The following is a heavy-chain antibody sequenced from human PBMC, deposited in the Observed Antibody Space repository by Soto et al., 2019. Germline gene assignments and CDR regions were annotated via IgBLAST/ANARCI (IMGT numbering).Heavy chain of an antibody. J-gene: IGHJ4*02. V-gene: IGHV3-30*18. D-gene: IGHD1-7*01. CDR1: GFTFSSYG. CDR3: AKGTKLELNY. CDR2: ISYDGSNK. Sequence: HPGGSLRLSCAASGFTFSSYGMHWVRQAPGKGLEWVAVISYDGSNKYYADSVKGRFTISRDNSKNTLYLQMNSLRAEDTAVYYCAKGTKLELNYWGQGTLVTVSS.